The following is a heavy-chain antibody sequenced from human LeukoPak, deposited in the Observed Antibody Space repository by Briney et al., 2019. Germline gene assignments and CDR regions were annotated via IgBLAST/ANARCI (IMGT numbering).Heavy chain of an antibody. CDR3: ARESGIAAALDL. CDR1: GFMFSSYW. V-gene: IGHV3-7*01. Sequence: GGSLRLSCAASGFMFSSYWMSWVRQAPGKGLEWVANIKQDGSEKYYVDSVKGRFTISRDNAKNSLYLQMNSLRAEDTAVYYCARESGIAAALDLWGQGTLVTVSS. J-gene: IGHJ5*02. CDR2: IKQDGSEK. D-gene: IGHD6-13*01.